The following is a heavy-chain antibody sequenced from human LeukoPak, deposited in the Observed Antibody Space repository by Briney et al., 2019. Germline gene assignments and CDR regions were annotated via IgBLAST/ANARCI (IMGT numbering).Heavy chain of an antibody. Sequence: GGSLRLSCAASGFTFSNYAMSWVRRAPGKGLEWVSAITSSGSGIYYADSMKSRFTISRDNSKNTLYLQINSLRAEDTAVYYCATWGDYDVLTGYYVSDYWGQGTLVTVSS. D-gene: IGHD3-9*01. CDR2: ITSSGSGI. V-gene: IGHV3-23*01. CDR3: ATWGDYDVLTGYYVSDY. J-gene: IGHJ4*02. CDR1: GFTFSNYA.